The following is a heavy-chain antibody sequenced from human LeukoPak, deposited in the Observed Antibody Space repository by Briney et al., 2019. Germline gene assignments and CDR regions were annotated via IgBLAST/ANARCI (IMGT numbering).Heavy chain of an antibody. J-gene: IGHJ5*02. D-gene: IGHD6-19*01. CDR3: AKGVDAVAVSSMGLSA. Sequence: PGGSLRLSCAASGFTFDDYAMHWVRQAPGKGLEWVSGISWNSGSIGYADSVKGRFTISRDNAKNSLYLQMNSLRAEDTALYYCAKGVDAVAVSSMGLSAWGQGTLVTVSS. V-gene: IGHV3-9*01. CDR1: GFTFDDYA. CDR2: ISWNSGSI.